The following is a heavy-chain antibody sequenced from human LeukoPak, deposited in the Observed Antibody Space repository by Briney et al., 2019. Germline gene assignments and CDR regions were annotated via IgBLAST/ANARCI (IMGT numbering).Heavy chain of an antibody. Sequence: GGSLRLSCAASGFTFSRHAMSWVRQAPGKGLEWVSLIRAGGGSTDYADSVKGRFTISRDNSKNTLYLQMNSLRAGDTAVYYCAKALGGYCSGDSCYGVLDYWGQGTLVTVSS. CDR3: AKALGGYCSGDSCYGVLDY. D-gene: IGHD2-15*01. CDR2: IRAGGGST. J-gene: IGHJ4*02. V-gene: IGHV3-23*01. CDR1: GFTFSRHA.